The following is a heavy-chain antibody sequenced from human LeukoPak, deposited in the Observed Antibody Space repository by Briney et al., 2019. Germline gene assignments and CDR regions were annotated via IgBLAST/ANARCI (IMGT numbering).Heavy chain of an antibody. J-gene: IGHJ4*02. V-gene: IGHV3-64D*08. CDR1: GFSFFNSV. D-gene: IGHD3-3*01. CDR3: VPSPRSGLTGRLPL. Sequence: GGSLRLSCSASGFSFFNSVPYSVRQAPGKGLEYVSAITDNGGSTYYADSVKGRFTITKDNSKNTLYLQMSSRRDEDTSVYYCVPSPRSGLTGRLPLGGRGTLVTVSS. CDR2: ITDNGGST.